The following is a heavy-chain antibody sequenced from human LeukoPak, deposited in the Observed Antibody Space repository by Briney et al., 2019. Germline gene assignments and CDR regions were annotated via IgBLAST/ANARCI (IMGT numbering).Heavy chain of an antibody. D-gene: IGHD3-22*01. CDR2: IKSKTDGGTT. J-gene: IGHJ5*02. Sequence: GGSLRLSCAASRFTFSNAWMSWVRQASGKGLEWVGHIKSKTDGGTTDYAAPVRGRFTISRDDSKNTLYMQMNSLKTEDTAVYYCTTESYDSSGFWFDPWGQGTLVTVSS. CDR3: TTESYDSSGFWFDP. CDR1: RFTFSNAW. V-gene: IGHV3-15*01.